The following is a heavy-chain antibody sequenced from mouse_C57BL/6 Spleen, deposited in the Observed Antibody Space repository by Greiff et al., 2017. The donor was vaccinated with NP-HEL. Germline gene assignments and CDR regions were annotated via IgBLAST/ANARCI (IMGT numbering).Heavy chain of an antibody. CDR1: GFTFSSYA. D-gene: IGHD1-1*01. Sequence: EVQGVESGGGLVKPGGSLKLSCAASGFTFSSYAMSWVRQTPEKRLEWVATISDGGSYTYYPDNVKGRFTISRDNAKNNLYLQMSQLKSEDTARYYWARDGLVYYYGRSPWFGDWGQGTLVTVSA. CDR2: ISDGGSYT. CDR3: ARDGLVYYYGRSPWFGD. V-gene: IGHV5-4*01. J-gene: IGHJ3*01.